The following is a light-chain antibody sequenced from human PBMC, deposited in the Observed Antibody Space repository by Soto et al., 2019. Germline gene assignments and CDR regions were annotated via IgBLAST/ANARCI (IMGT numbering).Light chain of an antibody. CDR1: HSVDSTH. Sequence: EIVLTQSPGTLSLSPGERATLSCRTSHSVDSTHLAWYQQKPGQAPRLLIYGASGRATGIPDRFGGSGSGTDFTLTISRLEPEDFAVYSCQRYGDARTCGQGTKGEVK. J-gene: IGKJ1*01. V-gene: IGKV3-20*01. CDR2: GAS. CDR3: QRYGDART.